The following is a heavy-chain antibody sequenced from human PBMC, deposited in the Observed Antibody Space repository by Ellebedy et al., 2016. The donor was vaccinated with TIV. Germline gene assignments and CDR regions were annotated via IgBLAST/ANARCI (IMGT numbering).Heavy chain of an antibody. CDR3: TTDIVGGGTGN. V-gene: IGHV3-15*01. Sequence: GGSLRLSCTASGIIFTNAWMSWVRQATGKGLEWVGRIKSEGDGGTTDFAAPVKERFIISRDDSKETVYLQMNSLRTEDTGMYYCTTDIVGGGTGNWGQGTLVTVSS. CDR1: GIIFTNAW. J-gene: IGHJ4*02. CDR2: IKSEGDGGTT. D-gene: IGHD6-13*01.